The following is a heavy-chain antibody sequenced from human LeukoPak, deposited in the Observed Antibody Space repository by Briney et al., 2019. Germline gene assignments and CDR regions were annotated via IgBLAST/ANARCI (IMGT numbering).Heavy chain of an antibody. CDR2: ISGSGGST. J-gene: IGHJ3*02. Sequence: GGSLRLSCAASGFTFSSYAMSWVRQAPGKGLEWVSAISGSGGSTYYADSVKGRFTISRDNSKNTLYLQMNSLTAEDTAVYYCAKGLGYCSGGSCYDATDDAFDIWGQGTMVTVSS. V-gene: IGHV3-23*01. CDR3: AKGLGYCSGGSCYDATDDAFDI. D-gene: IGHD2-15*01. CDR1: GFTFSSYA.